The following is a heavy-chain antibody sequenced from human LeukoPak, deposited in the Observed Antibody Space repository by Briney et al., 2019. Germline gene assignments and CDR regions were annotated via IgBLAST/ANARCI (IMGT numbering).Heavy chain of an antibody. Sequence: GASVKVSCKAPGYTFTSYYMHWVRQAPGQGLEWMGIINPSGGSTSYAQKFQGRVTMTRDTSTSTVYMELSSLRSEDTAVYYCARDLGIAAAASRWYFDYWGQGTLVTVSS. D-gene: IGHD6-13*01. J-gene: IGHJ4*02. CDR1: GYTFTSYY. V-gene: IGHV1-46*01. CDR2: INPSGGST. CDR3: ARDLGIAAAASRWYFDY.